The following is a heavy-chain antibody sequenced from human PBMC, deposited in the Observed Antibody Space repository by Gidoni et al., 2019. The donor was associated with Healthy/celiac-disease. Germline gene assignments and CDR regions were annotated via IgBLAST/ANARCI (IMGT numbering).Heavy chain of an antibody. CDR1: GFTFSSYC. J-gene: IGHJ6*02. CDR2: IWYDGSNK. V-gene: IGHV3-33*01. CDR3: AREGIVVVPAASKGYYYGMDV. D-gene: IGHD2-2*01. Sequence: QVQLVESGGGVVQPGRSLRLSCSASGFTFSSYCMHWFRQAPGKGREWVAVIWYDGSNKYYADSVKGRFTISRDNSKNTLYLQMNSLRAEDTAVYYCAREGIVVVPAASKGYYYGMDVWGQGTTVTVSS.